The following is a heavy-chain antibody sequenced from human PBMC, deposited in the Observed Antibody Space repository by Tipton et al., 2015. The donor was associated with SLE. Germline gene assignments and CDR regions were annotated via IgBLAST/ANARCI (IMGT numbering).Heavy chain of an antibody. CDR2: IYTSGST. CDR3: ARGEAVAGINP. CDR1: GGSISSGSYY. D-gene: IGHD6-19*01. V-gene: IGHV4-61*02. J-gene: IGHJ5*02. Sequence: TLSLTCTVSGGSISSGSYYWSWIRQPAGKGLEWIGRIYTSGSTNYNPSLKSRVTISVDTSKNQFSLKLSSVTAADTAVYYCARGEAVAGINPWGQGTLVTVSS.